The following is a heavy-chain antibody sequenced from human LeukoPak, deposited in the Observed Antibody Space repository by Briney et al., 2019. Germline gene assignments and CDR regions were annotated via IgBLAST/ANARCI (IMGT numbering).Heavy chain of an antibody. Sequence: SETLSLTCAVYGGSFSGYYWSWIRRPPGKGLEWIGEINHSGSTNYNPSLKSRVTISVDTSKNQFSLKLSSVTAADTAVYYCARGPYSGSRPLDYWGQGTLVTVSS. V-gene: IGHV4-34*01. CDR1: GGSFSGYY. D-gene: IGHD1-26*01. CDR2: INHSGST. CDR3: ARGPYSGSRPLDY. J-gene: IGHJ4*02.